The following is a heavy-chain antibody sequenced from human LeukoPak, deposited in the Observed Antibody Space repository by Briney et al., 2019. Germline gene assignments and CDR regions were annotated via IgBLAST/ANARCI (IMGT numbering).Heavy chain of an antibody. V-gene: IGHV3-74*01. D-gene: IGHD5-18*01. CDR2: INSDGSST. CDR1: GFTFSSYW. CDR3: AKDQSGSVDTAMEQDY. J-gene: IGHJ4*02. Sequence: PGGSLRLSCAASGFTFSSYWMHWVRQAPGKGLVWVSRINSDGSSTSYADSVKGRFTISRDNAKNTLYLQMNSLRAEDTAVYYCAKDQSGSVDTAMEQDYWGQGTLVTVSS.